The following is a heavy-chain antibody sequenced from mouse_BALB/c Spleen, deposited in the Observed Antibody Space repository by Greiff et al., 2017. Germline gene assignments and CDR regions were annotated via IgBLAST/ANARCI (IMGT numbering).Heavy chain of an antibody. CDR1: GFTFSSYA. V-gene: IGHV5-9-4*01. J-gene: IGHJ3*01. CDR2: ISSGGSYT. D-gene: IGHD1-2*01. CDR3: ARETTATIAY. Sequence: EVQGVESGGGLVKPGGSLKLSCAASGFTFSSYAMSWVRQSPEKRLEWVAEISSGGSYTYYPDTVTGRFTISRDNAKNTLYLEMSSLRSEDTAMYYCARETTATIAYWGQGTLVTVSA.